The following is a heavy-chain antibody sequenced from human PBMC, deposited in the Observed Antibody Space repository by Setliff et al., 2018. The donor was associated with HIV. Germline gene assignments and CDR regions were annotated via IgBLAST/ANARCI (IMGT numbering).Heavy chain of an antibody. Sequence: LTELSMHWVRQAPGKGLEWMGGFDPEDVETIYAQKFQGRVTMTEDTSTDTAYMELNSLRSEDTAMYYCATVRAYYYDSSGQEYFQHWGQGTLVTVSS. CDR3: ATVRAYYYDSSGQEYFQH. J-gene: IGHJ1*01. CDR2: FDPEDVET. D-gene: IGHD3-22*01. CDR1: LTELS. V-gene: IGHV1-24*01.